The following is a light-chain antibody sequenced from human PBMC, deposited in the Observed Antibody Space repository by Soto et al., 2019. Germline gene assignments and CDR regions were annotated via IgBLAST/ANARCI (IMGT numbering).Light chain of an antibody. CDR2: DAS. CDR3: QQYDNLPPYT. V-gene: IGKV1-33*01. CDR1: QDISNY. J-gene: IGKJ2*01. Sequence: DIQMTQSPSSLSASVGDRVTITCQASQDISNYLNWYQQKPGKAPKLLIYDASNLETGVPSRFRGRGSGTDFTFTISSLQSEDTATYYFQQYDNLPPYTFGQGTKLGIK.